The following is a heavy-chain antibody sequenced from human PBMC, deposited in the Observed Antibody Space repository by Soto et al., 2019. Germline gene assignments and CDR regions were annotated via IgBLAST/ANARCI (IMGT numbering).Heavy chain of an antibody. D-gene: IGHD3-10*01. CDR3: ARGDGSGSYYYYYGMDV. Sequence: EVQLVESGGGLVQPGGSLRLSCAASAFSFNSYWMTWVRQAPGKGLEWVANIKQDGSEKYYVDSVKGRFTISRDNAKNSLYLQMNSLRAEDTAVYYCARGDGSGSYYYYYGMDVWGQGTTVTVSS. CDR2: IKQDGSEK. CDR1: AFSFNSYW. J-gene: IGHJ6*02. V-gene: IGHV3-7*01.